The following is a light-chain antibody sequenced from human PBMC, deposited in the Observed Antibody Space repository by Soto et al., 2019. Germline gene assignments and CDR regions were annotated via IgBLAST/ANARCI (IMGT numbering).Light chain of an antibody. Sequence: EIELTLTAGTLSLSPRERATISCRASQSVSSSSLAWYQQNPGQAPRLLIYEASSRATGIPDRFSGSGSGTDFTLTISRLEPEDFGVYDCQQYRTFGQGTKVDIK. CDR2: EAS. CDR1: QSVSSSS. J-gene: IGKJ1*01. V-gene: IGKV3-20*01. CDR3: QQYRT.